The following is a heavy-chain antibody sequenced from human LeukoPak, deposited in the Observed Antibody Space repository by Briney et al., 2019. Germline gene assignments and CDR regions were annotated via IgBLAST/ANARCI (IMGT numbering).Heavy chain of an antibody. D-gene: IGHD4-17*01. CDR3: AKDRNAVTTRIPDY. V-gene: IGHV3-30*18. J-gene: IGHJ4*02. CDR1: GFTSSSYG. CDR2: IPYDGSNK. Sequence: PGGSLRLSCAASGFTSSSYGMHWVRQAPGKGLEWVAVIPYDGSNKYYADSVKGRFTISRDNSKNTLYLQMNGLRAEDTAVYYCAKDRNAVTTRIPDYWGQGTLVTVSS.